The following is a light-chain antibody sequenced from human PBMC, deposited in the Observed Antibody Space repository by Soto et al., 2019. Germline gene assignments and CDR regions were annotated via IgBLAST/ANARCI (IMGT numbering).Light chain of an antibody. CDR3: CSYAGSNTFA. CDR2: EVH. J-gene: IGLJ1*01. V-gene: IGLV2-8*01. CDR1: SSDVGGYNY. Sequence: SVLTQPPSASGSLGQSVTFSFTGTSSDVGGYNYVSWYQQHPGKAPKLIIYEVHKRPSGVPDRFSGSKSGNTASLTVSGLQAEDEADYYCCSYAGSNTFAFGTGTKVTVL.